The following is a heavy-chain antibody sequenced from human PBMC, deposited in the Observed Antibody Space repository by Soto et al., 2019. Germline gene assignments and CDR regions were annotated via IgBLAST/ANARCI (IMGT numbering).Heavy chain of an antibody. J-gene: IGHJ6*02. V-gene: IGHV1-69*13. D-gene: IGHD6-13*01. CDR3: ARDLAAAYYYGMDV. Sequence: SVKVSCKASGGTFSCYAISWVRQAPGQGLEWMGGIIPIFGTANYAQKFQGRVTITADESTSTAYMELSSLRSEDTAVYYCARDLAAAYYYGMDVWGQGTTVTVSS. CDR2: IIPIFGTA. CDR1: GGTFSCYA.